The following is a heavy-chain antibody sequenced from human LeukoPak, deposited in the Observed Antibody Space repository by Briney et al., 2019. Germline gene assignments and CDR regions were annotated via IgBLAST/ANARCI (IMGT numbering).Heavy chain of an antibody. V-gene: IGHV3-21*01. J-gene: IGHJ6*03. Sequence: GGSLRPSCAASGFTFSSYSMNWVRQAPGKGLEWVSSISSSSSYIYYADSVKGRFTISRDNAKNSLYLQMNSLRAEDTAVYYCAREFGVLDYYMDVWGKGTTVTVSS. CDR3: AREFGVLDYYMDV. D-gene: IGHD3-16*01. CDR2: ISSSSSYI. CDR1: GFTFSSYS.